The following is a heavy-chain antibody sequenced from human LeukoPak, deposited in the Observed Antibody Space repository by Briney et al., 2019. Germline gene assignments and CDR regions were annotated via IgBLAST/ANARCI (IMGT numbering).Heavy chain of an antibody. J-gene: IGHJ5*02. D-gene: IGHD3-9*01. V-gene: IGHV3-21*01. CDR3: ARDHVDWLVSRHNWFDP. CDR1: GFTFSSYS. CDR2: ISSSSGYI. Sequence: PGGSLRLSCAASGFTFSSYSMNWVRQAPGKGLEWVSSISSSSGYIYYADSVKGRFTISRDNAKNSLYLQMNSLRAEDTAVYYCARDHVDWLVSRHNWFDPWGQGTPVTVSS.